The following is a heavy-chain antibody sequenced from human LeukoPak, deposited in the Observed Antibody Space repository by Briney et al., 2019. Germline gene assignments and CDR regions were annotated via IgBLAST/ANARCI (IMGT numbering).Heavy chain of an antibody. J-gene: IGHJ4*02. CDR3: ARFRQWLGYFDY. D-gene: IGHD6-19*01. CDR1: GFTFSTYA. Sequence: GGSLRLSCAASGFTFSTYAMSWVRQAPGKGLESVSVISGSGTTTYHADSVKGRFTISRDNSKNTLYLQMNSLRAEDTAVYYCARFRQWLGYFDYWGQGTLVTVSS. CDR2: ISGSGTTT. V-gene: IGHV3-23*01.